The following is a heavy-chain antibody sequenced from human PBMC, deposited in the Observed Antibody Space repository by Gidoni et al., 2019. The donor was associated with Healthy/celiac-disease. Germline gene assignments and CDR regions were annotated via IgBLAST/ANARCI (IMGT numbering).Heavy chain of an antibody. Sequence: EVQLLESGGGLVQPGGSLRLSCAASGFPFSRYAMRWVRQAPGKGLEWVSAIRGSGGSTYYADSVKGRFTISRDNSKNTLYLQMNSLRAEDTAVYYCAKRYYDFWSGPGEGWGMDVWGQGTTVTVSS. V-gene: IGHV3-23*01. CDR3: AKRYYDFWSGPGEGWGMDV. CDR1: GFPFSRYA. CDR2: IRGSGGST. D-gene: IGHD3-3*01. J-gene: IGHJ6*02.